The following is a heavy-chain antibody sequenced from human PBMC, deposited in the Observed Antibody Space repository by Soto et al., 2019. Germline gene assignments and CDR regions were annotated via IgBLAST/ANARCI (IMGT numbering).Heavy chain of an antibody. J-gene: IGHJ4*02. V-gene: IGHV3-48*02. CDR1: GFTFSSYS. CDR3: AAVEMATSAPTIDY. Sequence: GGSLRLSCAASGFTFSSYSMNWVRQAPGKGLEWVSYISSSSSTIYYADSVKGRFTISRDNAKNSLYLQMNSLRDEDTAVYYCAAVEMATSAPTIDYWGQGTLVTVS. D-gene: IGHD5-12*01. CDR2: ISSSSSTI.